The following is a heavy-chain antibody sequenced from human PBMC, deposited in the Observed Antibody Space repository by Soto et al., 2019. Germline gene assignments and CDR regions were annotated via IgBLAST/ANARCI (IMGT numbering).Heavy chain of an antibody. D-gene: IGHD3-22*01. CDR3: ARERGGITMIVVAENGCDP. J-gene: IGHJ5*02. V-gene: IGHV4-4*07. CDR1: GGSISSYY. Sequence: SKTLSLTCTVSGGSISSYYWSWIRQPAGKGLEWIGRIYTSGSTNYNPSLKGRVTMSVDTSKNQFSLKLSSVTAADTAVYYCARERGGITMIVVAENGCDPWGPGARVTVSS. CDR2: IYTSGST.